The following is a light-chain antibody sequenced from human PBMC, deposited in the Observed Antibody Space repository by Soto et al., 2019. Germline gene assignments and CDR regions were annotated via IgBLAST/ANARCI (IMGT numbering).Light chain of an antibody. CDR1: SSNIRSNY. Sequence: QSVLTQPPSASGTPGQRVTISCSGSSSNIRSNYVYWYQHFPGTAPKLLIYRINQRPSGVPDRFSGSKSGTSASLAISGLRSEDEADYYCAAWDDSLSGYVFGTGTKLTVL. V-gene: IGLV1-47*01. CDR2: RIN. CDR3: AAWDDSLSGYV. J-gene: IGLJ1*01.